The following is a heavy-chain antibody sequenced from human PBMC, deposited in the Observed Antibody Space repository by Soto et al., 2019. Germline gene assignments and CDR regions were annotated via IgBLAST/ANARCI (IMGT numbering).Heavy chain of an antibody. V-gene: IGHV1-2*04. Sequence: QVQLVQSGAEVKKPGASVKVSCKASGYTFSDYYVHWVRQAPGQGLEWMGWINPYSGATNYAQKFQDWVTMTGDASVSTAYLDLTTLVSGDTAVYYCARARANVAPNWFDPWGQGTLVIVSS. CDR2: INPYSGAT. D-gene: IGHD5-12*01. CDR3: ARARANVAPNWFDP. J-gene: IGHJ5*02. CDR1: GYTFSDYY.